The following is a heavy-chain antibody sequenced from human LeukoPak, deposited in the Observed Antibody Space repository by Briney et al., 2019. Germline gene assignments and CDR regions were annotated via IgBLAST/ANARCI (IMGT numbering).Heavy chain of an antibody. Sequence: SETLSLTCTVSGGSISSYYWSWIRQPAGKGLEWIGRIYTSGSTNYNPSLKSRVTMSVDTSKNQFSLKLSSVTAADTAVYYCARGRGYYGSGPGNWFDPWGQGTLVTVSS. CDR1: GGSISSYY. CDR3: ARGRGYYGSGPGNWFDP. J-gene: IGHJ5*02. CDR2: IYTSGST. V-gene: IGHV4-4*07. D-gene: IGHD3-10*01.